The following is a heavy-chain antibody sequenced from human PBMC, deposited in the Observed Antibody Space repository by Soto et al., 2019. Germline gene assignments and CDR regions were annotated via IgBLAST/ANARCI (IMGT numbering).Heavy chain of an antibody. CDR1: GGSFSGYY. V-gene: IGHV4-34*01. J-gene: IGHJ5*02. CDR3: ARENRRVIRLGNWFDT. Sequence: SETLSLTCAVYGGSFSGYYWSWIRQPPGKGLEWIGEINHSGSTNYNPSLKSRVTISVDTSKNQFSLKLSSVTAADTAVYYCARENRRVIRLGNWFDTWGQGTLVTVSS. D-gene: IGHD3-10*01. CDR2: INHSGST.